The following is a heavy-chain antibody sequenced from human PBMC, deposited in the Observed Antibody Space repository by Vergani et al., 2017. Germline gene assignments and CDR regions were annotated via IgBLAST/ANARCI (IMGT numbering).Heavy chain of an antibody. CDR3: ARSYYYDSSGYYSYYMDV. V-gene: IGHV1-58*01. CDR2: IVVGSGNT. Sequence: QMQLVQSGPEVKKPGTSVKVSCKASGFTFTSSAVQWVRQARGQRLEWIGWIVVGSGNTNYAQKFQGRVTITADESTSTAYMELSSLRSEDTAVYYCARSYYYDSSGYYSYYMDVWGKGP. CDR1: GFTFTSSA. D-gene: IGHD3-22*01. J-gene: IGHJ6*03.